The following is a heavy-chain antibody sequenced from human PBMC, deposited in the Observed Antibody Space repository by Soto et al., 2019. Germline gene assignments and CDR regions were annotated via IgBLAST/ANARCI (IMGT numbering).Heavy chain of an antibody. CDR2: ISYDGSNK. CDR1: GFTFSSYG. CDR3: AKDLSNYFQYGMDV. D-gene: IGHD3-16*02. Sequence: QVQLVESGGGVVQPGRSLRLSCAASGFTFSSYGMHWVRQAPGKGLEWVAVISYDGSNKYYADSVKGRFTISRDNSKNTLYLQMNSLRAEDTAVYYCAKDLSNYFQYGMDVWGQGTTVTVSS. J-gene: IGHJ6*02. V-gene: IGHV3-30*18.